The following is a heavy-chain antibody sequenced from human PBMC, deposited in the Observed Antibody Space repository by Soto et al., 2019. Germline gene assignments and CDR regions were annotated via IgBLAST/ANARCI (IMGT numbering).Heavy chain of an antibody. CDR1: GGFINNYY. CDR3: ARRYGVYFDY. D-gene: IGHD4-17*01. J-gene: IGHJ4*02. V-gene: IGHV4-59*08. CDR2: IYYSGST. Sequence: SETLSLTCNVSGGFINNYYWSWIRQPPGKGLEWIGYIYYSGSTNYNPSLKSRVTISVDTSKNQFSLKLSSVTAADTAVYYCARRYGVYFDYWGQGTLVTVSS.